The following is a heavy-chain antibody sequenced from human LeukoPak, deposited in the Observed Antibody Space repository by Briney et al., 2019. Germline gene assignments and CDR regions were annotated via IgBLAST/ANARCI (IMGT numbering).Heavy chain of an antibody. CDR2: IKQDGSEK. V-gene: IGHV3-7*01. J-gene: IGHJ4*02. D-gene: IGHD3-16*02. CDR3: ARVRKDRRLGELSLYYFDY. CDR1: GLTLSSYW. Sequence: GGSLRLSCAASGLTLSSYWMSWVRQAPGKGLEWVANIKQDGSEKYYVDSVKGRFTISRDNAKNSLYLQMNSLRAEDTAVYYCARVRKDRRLGELSLYYFDYWGQGTLVTVSS.